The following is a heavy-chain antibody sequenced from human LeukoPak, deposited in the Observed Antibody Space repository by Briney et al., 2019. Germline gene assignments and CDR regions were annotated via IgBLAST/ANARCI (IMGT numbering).Heavy chain of an antibody. CDR3: ARGGDIVVVPAADFDY. Sequence: ASVKVSCKASGYTFTSYDINWVRQATGQGLEWMGWMNPNSGNTGYAQKFQGRVTMTRNTSISTAYMELSSLGSEDTAVYYCARGGDIVVVPAADFDYWGQGTLVTVSS. D-gene: IGHD2-2*01. CDR2: MNPNSGNT. V-gene: IGHV1-8*01. J-gene: IGHJ4*02. CDR1: GYTFTSYD.